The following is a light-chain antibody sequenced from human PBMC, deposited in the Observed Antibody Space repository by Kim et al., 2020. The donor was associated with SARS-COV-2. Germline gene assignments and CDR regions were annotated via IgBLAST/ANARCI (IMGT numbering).Light chain of an antibody. V-gene: IGKV1-33*01. CDR3: QQYDNLSYS. J-gene: IGKJ2*03. Sequence: DIQMTQSPFSLSASVGDRVTITCQASQDISNYLNWYQQKPGKAPKLLIYDASNLETGVPSRFSGSGSGTDFTFTISSLQPEDIATYYCQQYDNLSYSFGQGTKLEI. CDR1: QDISNY. CDR2: DAS.